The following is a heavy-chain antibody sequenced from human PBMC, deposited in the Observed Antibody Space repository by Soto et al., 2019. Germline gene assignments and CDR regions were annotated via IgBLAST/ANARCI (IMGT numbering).Heavy chain of an antibody. J-gene: IGHJ4*02. V-gene: IGHV4-59*01. CDR2: IYYSGST. CDR3: ARGGRYFDWFPFDY. CDR1: GGSISSYY. Sequence: SETLFLTCTVSGGSISSYYWSWIRQPPGKGLEWIGYIYYSGSTNYNPSLKSRVTISVDTSKNQFSLKLSSVTAADTAVYYCARGGRYFDWFPFDYWGQGTLVTVSS. D-gene: IGHD3-9*01.